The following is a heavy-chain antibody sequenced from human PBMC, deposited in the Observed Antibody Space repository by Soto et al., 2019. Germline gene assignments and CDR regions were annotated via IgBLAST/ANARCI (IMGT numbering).Heavy chain of an antibody. CDR2: ISGSGSFT. CDR3: AKIPTGSGSSKFDY. D-gene: IGHD3-10*01. V-gene: IGHV3-23*01. J-gene: IGHJ4*02. CDR1: GFTFRTYA. Sequence: GGSLRLSCAASGFTFRTYAMNWVRQAPGKGLEWISAISGSGSFTHYADSVRGRFTISRDNSQNQLYLQMNNLRGDDTAMYCCAKIPTGSGSSKFDYWGQGIQVTVSS.